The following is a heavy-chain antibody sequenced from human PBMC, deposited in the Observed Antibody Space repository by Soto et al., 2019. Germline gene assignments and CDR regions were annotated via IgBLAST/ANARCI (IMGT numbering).Heavy chain of an antibody. CDR2: ITYGDGGGT. J-gene: IGHJ4*02. CDR1: GFTFSSLA. V-gene: IGHV3-23*01. D-gene: IGHD2-15*01. CDR3: AKAAGQHVVAYYFDS. Sequence: GGSLRLSCAASGFTFSSLAMSWVRQAPGKGLQWVSMITYGDGGGTYYADSVKGRFTISRDNSKNTLYLQMNGLRAEDTAVYYCAKAAGQHVVAYYFDSWGQGTLVTVSS.